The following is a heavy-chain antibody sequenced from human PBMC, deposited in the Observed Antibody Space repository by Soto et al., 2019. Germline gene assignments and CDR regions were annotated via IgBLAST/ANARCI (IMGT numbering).Heavy chain of an antibody. CDR1: GFTFSSYA. CDR2: ISGSGGST. J-gene: IGHJ4*02. D-gene: IGHD5-18*01. CDR3: AKGGRSYGPTPFYY. V-gene: IGHV3-23*01. Sequence: PGGSLRLSCAASGFTFSSYAMSWVRQAPGKGLEWVSAISGSGGSTYYADSVKGRFTISRDNSKNTPYLQMNSLRAEDTAGYYCAKGGRSYGPTPFYYWGQGTLVTVSS.